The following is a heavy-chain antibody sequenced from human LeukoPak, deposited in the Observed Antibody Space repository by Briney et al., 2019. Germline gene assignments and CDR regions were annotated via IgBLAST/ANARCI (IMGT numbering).Heavy chain of an antibody. CDR3: ARDGHSSSSFWFDP. Sequence: SETLSLTCAVSGYSISSGYYWGWIRPPPGKGLEWIGSIYHSGSTYYNPSLKSRVTISVDTSKNQFSLKLSSVTAADTAVYYCARDGHSSSSFWFDPWGQGTLVTVSS. J-gene: IGHJ5*02. V-gene: IGHV4-38-2*02. CDR2: IYHSGST. CDR1: GYSISSGYY. D-gene: IGHD6-6*01.